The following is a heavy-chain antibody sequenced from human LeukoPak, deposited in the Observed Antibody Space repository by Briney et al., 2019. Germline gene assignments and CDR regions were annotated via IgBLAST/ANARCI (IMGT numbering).Heavy chain of an antibody. CDR3: ARDSVGLAVARSGPDYYYYMDV. CDR1: RGSISSYY. CDR2: IYISGST. D-gene: IGHD6-19*01. V-gene: IGHV4-4*07. Sequence: PSETLSLTCTVSRGSISSYYWSWIRQPAGKGLEWIGRIYISGSTNYHPSLKNRVTQSVDTSKNQCSLKLSSVTAADTAVYYCARDSVGLAVARSGPDYYYYMDVWGKGTTVTISS. J-gene: IGHJ6*03.